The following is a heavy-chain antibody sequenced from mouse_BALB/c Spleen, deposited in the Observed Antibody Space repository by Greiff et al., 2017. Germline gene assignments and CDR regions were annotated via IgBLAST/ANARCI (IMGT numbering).Heavy chain of an antibody. CDR1: GYTFTSYW. V-gene: IGHV1-7*01. Sequence: QVQLQQSGAELAKPGASVKMSCKASGYTFTSYWMHWVKQRPGQGLEWIGYINPSTGYTEYNQKFKDKATLTADKSSSTAYMQLSSLTSEDSAVYYCARTTVVATTRFDYWGQGTTLTVSS. CDR3: ARTTVVATTRFDY. CDR2: INPSTGYT. D-gene: IGHD1-1*01. J-gene: IGHJ2*01.